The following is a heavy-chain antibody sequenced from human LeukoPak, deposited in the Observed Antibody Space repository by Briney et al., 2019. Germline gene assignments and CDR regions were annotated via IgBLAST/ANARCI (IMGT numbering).Heavy chain of an antibody. J-gene: IGHJ4*02. D-gene: IGHD6-19*01. V-gene: IGHV3-23*01. CDR2: ISGSGGST. Sequence: HPGGSLRLSCAASGFTFSSYAMSWVRQAPGKGLEWVSAISGSGGSTYYADSVKGRFTISRDNSKNTLYLQMNSLRAEDTAVYYCAKGPYSSGWYYFDYWGQGTLVTVSS. CDR3: AKGPYSSGWYYFDY. CDR1: GFTFSSYA.